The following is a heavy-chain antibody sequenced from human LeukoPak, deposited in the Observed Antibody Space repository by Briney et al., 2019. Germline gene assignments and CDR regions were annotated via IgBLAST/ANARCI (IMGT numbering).Heavy chain of an antibody. CDR2: IYYSGNT. Sequence: SETLSLTCTVSGGSIRSYYWSRIRQPPGKGLEWIGYIYYSGNTNYNPSLKSRVTISVDTSKNQFSLKLSSVTAADTAVYYCARHGYDSSGYYYVMGDWGQGTLVTVSS. D-gene: IGHD3-22*01. J-gene: IGHJ4*02. CDR3: ARHGYDSSGYYYVMGD. V-gene: IGHV4-59*08. CDR1: GGSIRSYY.